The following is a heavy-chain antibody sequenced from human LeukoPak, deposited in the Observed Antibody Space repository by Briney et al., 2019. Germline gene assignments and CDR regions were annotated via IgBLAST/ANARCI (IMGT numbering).Heavy chain of an antibody. J-gene: IGHJ5*02. CDR1: GGSISSSDYY. CDR2: IYYGGST. CDR3: AREQRNIVVVPAAIFGHNWFDP. V-gene: IGHV4-39*07. D-gene: IGHD2-2*01. Sequence: SETLSLTCTVSGGSISSSDYYWGWIRQPPGKGLGWIGSIYYGGSTYYNPSLKSRVTISVDTSKNQFSLKLSSVTAADTAVYYCAREQRNIVVVPAAIFGHNWFDPWGQGTLVTVSS.